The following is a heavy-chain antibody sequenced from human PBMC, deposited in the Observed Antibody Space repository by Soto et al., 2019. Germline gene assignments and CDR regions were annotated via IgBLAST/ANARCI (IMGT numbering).Heavy chain of an antibody. CDR3: ARGYYDSSGYIGGFDAFDI. CDR1: GGSISSYY. Sequence: SETLSLTCTVSGGSISSYYWSCIRQPLGKGLEWIGYIYYSGSTNYNPSLKSRVTISVDTSKNQFSLKLSSVTAADKDAYYRARGYYDSSGYIGGFDAFDIWGQGTMVT. D-gene: IGHD3-22*01. J-gene: IGHJ3*02. V-gene: IGHV4-59*01. CDR2: IYYSGST.